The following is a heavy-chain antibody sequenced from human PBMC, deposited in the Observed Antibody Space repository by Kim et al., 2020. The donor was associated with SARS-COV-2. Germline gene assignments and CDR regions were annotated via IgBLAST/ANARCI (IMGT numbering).Heavy chain of an antibody. CDR2: INPSGGST. D-gene: IGHD1-1*01. CDR3: ARGPEGTYYYYYGMDV. Sequence: ASVKVSCKASGYTFTSYYMHWVRQAPGQGLEWMGIINPSGGSTSYAQKFQGRVTMTRDTSTSTVYMELSSLRSEDTAVYYCARGPEGTYYYYYGMDVWGQGTTVTASS. CDR1: GYTFTSYY. V-gene: IGHV1-46*01. J-gene: IGHJ6*02.